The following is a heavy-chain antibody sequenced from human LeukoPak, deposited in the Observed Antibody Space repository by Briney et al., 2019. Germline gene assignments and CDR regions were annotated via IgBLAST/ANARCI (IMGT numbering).Heavy chain of an antibody. V-gene: IGHV4-34*01. D-gene: IGHD3-22*01. CDR2: INHSGST. J-gene: IGHJ4*02. Sequence: SETLSLTCAVYGGSFSGYYWSWIRQPPGEGLEWIGEINHSGSTNYNPSLKSRVTISVDTSKNQFSLKLSSVTAADTAVYYCARVVYYYDSSGYLNKFDYWGQGTLVTVSS. CDR3: ARVVYYYDSSGYLNKFDY. CDR1: GGSFSGYY.